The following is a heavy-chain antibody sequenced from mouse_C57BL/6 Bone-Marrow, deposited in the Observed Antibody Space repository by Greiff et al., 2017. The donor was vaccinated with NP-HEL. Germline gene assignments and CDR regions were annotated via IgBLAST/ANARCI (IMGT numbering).Heavy chain of an antibody. V-gene: IGHV5-4*03. Sequence: EVKLMESGGGLVKPGGSLKLSCAASGFTFSSYAMSWVRQTPEKRLEWVATISDGGSYTYYPDNVKGRFTISRDNAKNNLYLQMSHLKSEDTAMYYCARRRRYPYYFDYWGQGTTLTVSS. CDR3: ARRRRYPYYFDY. J-gene: IGHJ2*01. CDR1: GFTFSSYA. CDR2: ISDGGSYT. D-gene: IGHD2-14*01.